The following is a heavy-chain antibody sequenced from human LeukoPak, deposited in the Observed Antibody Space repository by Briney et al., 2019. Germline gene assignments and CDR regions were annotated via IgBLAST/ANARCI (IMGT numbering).Heavy chain of an antibody. CDR3: ARAATYYDFWSGYYIYYFDY. Sequence: ASVKVSCKASGGTFSSYAISWVRQAPGQGLEWMGGIIPIFGTANYAQKFQGRVTITADESTSTAYMELSSLRSEDTAVYYCARAATYYDFWSGYYIYYFDYWGQGTLVTVSS. J-gene: IGHJ4*02. V-gene: IGHV1-69*13. CDR2: IIPIFGTA. D-gene: IGHD3-3*01. CDR1: GGTFSSYA.